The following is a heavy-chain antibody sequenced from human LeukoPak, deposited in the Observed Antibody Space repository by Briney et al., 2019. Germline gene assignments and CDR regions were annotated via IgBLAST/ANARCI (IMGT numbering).Heavy chain of an antibody. D-gene: IGHD2-2*01. J-gene: IGHJ4*02. CDR1: GYTFTSYG. Sequence: GASVTVSRKASGYTFTSYGISWVRQAPGQAREWMGWISAYNGDTNHAQKLQARVPMTTDTSTSTAYMELRSLRSDDAAVYYCARYCSSTSCYVSLGLFDYWGQGTLVTVSS. CDR3: ARYCSSTSCYVSLGLFDY. V-gene: IGHV1-18*01. CDR2: ISAYNGDT.